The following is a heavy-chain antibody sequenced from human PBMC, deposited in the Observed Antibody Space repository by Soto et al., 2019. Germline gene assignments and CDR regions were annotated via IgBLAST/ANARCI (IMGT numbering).Heavy chain of an antibody. J-gene: IGHJ1*01. CDR2: VNPIVGMS. V-gene: IGHV1-69*02. CDR1: EGTFNFYT. CDR3: ATSYGSGSTHFDS. D-gene: IGHD3-10*01. Sequence: QVQLVQSGAEVKKPGSSVKVSCTASEGTFNFYTINWMRQAPGQGLEWVGRVNPIVGMSNYAQKFQGRVSITADKSTTTASMSLNSLKSEDTAIYYCATSYGSGSTHFDSWGQGTLVTVSS.